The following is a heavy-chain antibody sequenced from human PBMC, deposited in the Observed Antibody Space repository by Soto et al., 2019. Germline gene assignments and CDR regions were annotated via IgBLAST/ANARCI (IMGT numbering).Heavy chain of an antibody. CDR2: IYHSGST. J-gene: IGHJ6*02. CDR3: ARVSGSYYYGMDV. D-gene: IGHD1-26*01. CDR1: GGAISSSNW. Sequence: SETLSLTCAVYGGAISSSNWWSWVRQPPGKGLEWIGEIYHSGSTNYNPSLKSRVTISVDKSKNQFSLKPSSVTAADTAVYYCARVSGSYYYGMDVWGQGTTVTVSS. V-gene: IGHV4-4*02.